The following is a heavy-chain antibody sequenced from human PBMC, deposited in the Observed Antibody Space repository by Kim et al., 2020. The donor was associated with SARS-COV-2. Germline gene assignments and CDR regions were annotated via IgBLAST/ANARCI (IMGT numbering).Heavy chain of an antibody. J-gene: IGHJ4*01. CDR3: ARVKSYGGEKSFDY. D-gene: IGHD4-17*01. CDR2: IHYTGST. V-gene: IGHV4-31*03. Sequence: SETLSLTCTVSGDSITSGSTHWSWIRQHPGKGLEWIGYIHYTGSTYYNPSLKSRLTMSLDTSKNHFSLNLTSVTAADTAVYYSARVKSYGGEKSFDYWG. CDR1: GDSITSGSTH.